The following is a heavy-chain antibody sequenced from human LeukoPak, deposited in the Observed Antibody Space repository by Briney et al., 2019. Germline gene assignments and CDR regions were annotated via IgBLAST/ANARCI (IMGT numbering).Heavy chain of an antibody. Sequence: SETLSLTCTVSGGSISSSNYYWGWIRQPPGEGLEWIGSIYYSGSTYYNPSLKSRVTISVDTSKNQFSLKLSSVTAADTAVYYCARDYGDSNAVSYWGQGTLVTVSS. CDR2: IYYSGST. V-gene: IGHV4-39*02. D-gene: IGHD4-17*01. J-gene: IGHJ4*02. CDR1: GGSISSSNYY. CDR3: ARDYGDSNAVSY.